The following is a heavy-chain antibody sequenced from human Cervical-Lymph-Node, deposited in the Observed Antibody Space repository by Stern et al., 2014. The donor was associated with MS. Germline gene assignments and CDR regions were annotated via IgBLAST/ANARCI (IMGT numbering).Heavy chain of an antibody. CDR3: AHHLYRESPVE. V-gene: IGHV2-5*02. CDR1: GFSLSTGGVG. J-gene: IGHJ4*02. D-gene: IGHD2-8*01. Sequence: QITLKESGPTLVKPTQTLTLTCTFSGFSLSTGGVGVGWIRQPPGKALEWLGLMYWDDDKRYTPSLKNRLTFTKDTSKNQVVLRMTNMDPVDTATYYCAHHLYRESPVEWGQGTLVTVSS. CDR2: MYWDDDK.